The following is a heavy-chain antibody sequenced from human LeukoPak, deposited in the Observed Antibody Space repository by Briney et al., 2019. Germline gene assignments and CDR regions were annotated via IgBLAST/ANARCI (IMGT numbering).Heavy chain of an antibody. CDR1: GGTFSSYA. J-gene: IGHJ4*02. CDR2: IIPIFGTA. CDR3: ASGRDLYYFDY. D-gene: IGHD5-24*01. V-gene: IGHV1-69*01. Sequence: SVKVSCKASGGTFSSYAISWVRQAPGQGLEWMGGIIPIFGTANYGQKFQGRVTITADESTSTAYMELSSLRSEDTAVYYCASGRDLYYFDYWGQGTLVTVSS.